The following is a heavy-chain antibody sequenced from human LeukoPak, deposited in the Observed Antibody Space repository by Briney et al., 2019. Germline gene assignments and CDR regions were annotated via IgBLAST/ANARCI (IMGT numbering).Heavy chain of an antibody. CDR2: IYYSGST. CDR1: GGSISSYY. CDR3: ATGSGNYYNRAFDY. J-gene: IGHJ4*02. Sequence: SETLSLTCTVSGGSISSYYWSWIRQPPGKGLEWIGYIYYSGSTNYNPSPKSRVTMSVDTSKNQFSLKLSSVTAADTAVYYCATGSGNYYNRAFDYWGQGALVTVSS. V-gene: IGHV4-59*01. D-gene: IGHD3-10*01.